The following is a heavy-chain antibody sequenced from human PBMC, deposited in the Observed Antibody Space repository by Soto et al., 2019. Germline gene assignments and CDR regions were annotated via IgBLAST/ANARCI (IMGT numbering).Heavy chain of an antibody. CDR1: GFTFSTYA. Sequence: PGGSLRLSCAASGFTFSTYAMNWVRQAPGKGLEWVSTITYSGGTTYYADSVKGRFTISRDNSRNTLYLQMNILRVEDTAVYYCAKDGDCSGTTCFADYWGQGALVTVSS. V-gene: IGHV3-23*01. J-gene: IGHJ4*02. CDR2: ITYSGGTT. D-gene: IGHD2-2*01. CDR3: AKDGDCSGTTCFADY.